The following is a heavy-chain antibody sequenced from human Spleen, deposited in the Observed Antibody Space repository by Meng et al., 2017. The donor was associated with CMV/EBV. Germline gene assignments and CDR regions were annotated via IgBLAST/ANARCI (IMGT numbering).Heavy chain of an antibody. CDR2: IYYSGST. V-gene: IGHV4-31*02. CDR3: ARVFYYDSSGYYGAEYFQH. CDR1: GYY. Sequence: GYYWSWIRQYPGKGLEWIGYIYYSGSTYYNPSLKRRVTISVDTSKNQFSLKLSSVTAADTAVYYCARVFYYDSSGYYGAEYFQHWGQGTLVTVSS. D-gene: IGHD3-22*01. J-gene: IGHJ1*01.